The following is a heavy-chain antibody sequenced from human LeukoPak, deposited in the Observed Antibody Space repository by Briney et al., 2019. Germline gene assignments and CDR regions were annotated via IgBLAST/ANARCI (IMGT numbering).Heavy chain of an antibody. CDR1: GGTFSSYA. J-gene: IGHJ6*02. Sequence: SVTVSYKASGGTFSSYAISWVRQAPGQGLEWMGRIIPILGIANYAQKFQGRVTITADKSTSTAYMELSSLRSEDTAVYYCAIDLDSRYAYYYFGMDVWGQGTTVTVSS. V-gene: IGHV1-69*04. CDR2: IIPILGIA. D-gene: IGHD6-13*01. CDR3: AIDLDSRYAYYYFGMDV.